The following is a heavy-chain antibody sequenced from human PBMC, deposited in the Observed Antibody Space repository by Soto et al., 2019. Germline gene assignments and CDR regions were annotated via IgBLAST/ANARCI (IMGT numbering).Heavy chain of an antibody. J-gene: IGHJ6*02. Sequence: GASVKVSCKGSGYSFTSYGISWVRQAPGQGLEWMGIINPSGGSTSYAQKFQGRVTMTRDTSTSTVYMELSSLRSEDTAVYYCARGGTSDYSTLYYYYYYGMDVWGQGTTVTVSS. CDR3: ARGGTSDYSTLYYYYYYGMDV. CDR2: INPSGGST. CDR1: GYSFTSYG. V-gene: IGHV1-46*01. D-gene: IGHD4-4*01.